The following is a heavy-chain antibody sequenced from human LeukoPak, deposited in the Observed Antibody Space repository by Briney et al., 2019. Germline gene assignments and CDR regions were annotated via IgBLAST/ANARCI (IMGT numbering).Heavy chain of an antibody. CDR3: ARGCGSLSLGY. D-gene: IGHD1-26*01. V-gene: IGHV3-23*01. Sequence: GGSLRLSCAASGFTFSSYAMSWVHQAPGKGLEWVSAISGSGGSTYYADSVKGRFAISRDNSKNTLYLQMNSLRAEDTAVYYCARGCGSLSLGYWGQGTLVAVSS. J-gene: IGHJ4*02. CDR2: ISGSGGST. CDR1: GFTFSSYA.